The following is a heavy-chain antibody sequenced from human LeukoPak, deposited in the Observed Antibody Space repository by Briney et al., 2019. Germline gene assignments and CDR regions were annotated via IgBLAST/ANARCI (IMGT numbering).Heavy chain of an antibody. D-gene: IGHD1-7*01. Sequence: GGSLRLSCAASGFTFSSYAMSWVRRAPGKGLEWVSAISGSGGRTYYADSVKGRFTISRDNSKNTLYLQMNSLRAEDTAVYYCAKDLNYGNYYYYYYGMDVWGQGTTVTVSS. V-gene: IGHV3-23*01. CDR2: ISGSGGRT. J-gene: IGHJ6*02. CDR1: GFTFSSYA. CDR3: AKDLNYGNYYYYYYGMDV.